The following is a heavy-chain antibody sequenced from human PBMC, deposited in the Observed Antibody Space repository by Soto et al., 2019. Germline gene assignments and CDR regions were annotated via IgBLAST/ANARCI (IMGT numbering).Heavy chain of an antibody. CDR1: GGSVSSGSYY. D-gene: IGHD5-18*01. V-gene: IGHV4-61*01. CDR3: ARRDTAHDAFDI. Sequence: SETLSLTCTVSGGSVSSGSYYWSWIRQPPGKGLEWIGYIYYSGSTNYNPSLKSRVPISVDTTKDQFSLKLSSATAADTAVYYCARRDTAHDAFDIWGQGTMVTVSS. CDR2: IYYSGST. J-gene: IGHJ3*02.